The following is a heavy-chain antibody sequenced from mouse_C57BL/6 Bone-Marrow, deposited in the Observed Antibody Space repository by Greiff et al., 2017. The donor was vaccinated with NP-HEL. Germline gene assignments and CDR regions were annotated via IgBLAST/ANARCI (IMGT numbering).Heavy chain of an antibody. Sequence: DVKLVESGGDLVKPGGSLKLSCAASGFTFRSYGMSWVRQTPDKRLEWVATISSGGSYTYYPDSVKGRFTISRDNAKNTLYLQMSSLKSEDTAMYYCARHSKLYAMDYWGQGTSVTVSS. J-gene: IGHJ4*01. V-gene: IGHV5-6*02. D-gene: IGHD1-3*01. CDR2: ISSGGSYT. CDR3: ARHSKLYAMDY. CDR1: GFTFRSYG.